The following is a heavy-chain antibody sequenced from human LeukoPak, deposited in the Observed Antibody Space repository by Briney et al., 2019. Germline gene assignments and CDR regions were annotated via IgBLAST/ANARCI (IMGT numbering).Heavy chain of an antibody. V-gene: IGHV3-33*01. D-gene: IGHD2-21*01. CDR3: VRDRDWAFDR. J-gene: IGHJ3*02. CDR1: GFTFSSYG. Sequence: PGGSLRLSCAASGFTFSSYGMHWVRQAPGKGLEWVAALWYDGRNEYYAESVKGRFTISRDNSKNTLYLQMNSLRAEDTALYYCVRDRDWAFDRWGQGTMVTVST. CDR2: LWYDGRNE.